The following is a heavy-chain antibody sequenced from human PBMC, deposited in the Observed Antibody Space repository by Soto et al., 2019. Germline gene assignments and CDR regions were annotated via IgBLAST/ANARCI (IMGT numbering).Heavy chain of an antibody. J-gene: IGHJ4*02. V-gene: IGHV3-23*01. D-gene: IGHD2-8*02. CDR2: ISGGAENT. CDR3: ARDVGGDVFFDT. Sequence: GGSLRLSCIASGFTFSDYGMSWVRQAPGKGLEWVSTISGGAENTHYADSVNGRFIISRDNSKNIQYLQMSGLRAEDTALYYCARDVGGDVFFDTWGQGALVTVSS. CDR1: GFTFSDYG.